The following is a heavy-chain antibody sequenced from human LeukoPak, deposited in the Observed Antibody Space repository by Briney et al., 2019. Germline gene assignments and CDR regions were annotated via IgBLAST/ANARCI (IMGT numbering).Heavy chain of an antibody. CDR3: ARAERQFYYDSSGSSYYYYMDV. CDR1: GGSISPYY. J-gene: IGHJ6*03. V-gene: IGHV4-4*07. Sequence: PSETLSLTRTVSGGSISPYYWNWIRQSAGKGLEWIGRIQSSGSTNYNPSLRGRLTISVDKSQNQFSLKLTSVTAADTAVYYCARAERQFYYDSSGSSYYYYMDVWGKGTTVAVSS. CDR2: IQSSGST. D-gene: IGHD3-22*01.